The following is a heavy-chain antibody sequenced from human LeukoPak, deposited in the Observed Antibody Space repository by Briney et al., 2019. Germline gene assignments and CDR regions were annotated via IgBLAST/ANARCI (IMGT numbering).Heavy chain of an antibody. V-gene: IGHV4-39*07. CDR3: ARERDDYVWGSYRYTDRYFDY. CDR2: IYYSGST. J-gene: IGHJ4*02. CDR1: GGSISSSSYY. Sequence: SETLSLTCTVSGGSISSSSYYWGWIRQPPGKGLEWIGSIYYSGSTYYNPSLKSRVTISVDTSKNQFSLKLSSVTAADTAVYYCARERDDYVWGSYRYTDRYFDYWGQGTLVTVSS. D-gene: IGHD3-16*02.